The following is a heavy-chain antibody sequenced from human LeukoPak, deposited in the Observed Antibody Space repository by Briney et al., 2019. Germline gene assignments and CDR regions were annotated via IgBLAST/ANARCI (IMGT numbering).Heavy chain of an antibody. CDR3: ARSYVKAFDI. CDR2: IKRDGSEK. J-gene: IGHJ3*02. D-gene: IGHD3-16*01. V-gene: IGHV3-7*01. CDR1: GFTFTDYW. Sequence: PGGSLRLSCAAFGFTFTDYWMSWVRQAPGKGLEWVANIKRDGSEKYYVDSVKGRFTISRDNAKNSLYLQMNSLRTEDTAVYYCARSYVKAFDIWGQGTMVTVSS.